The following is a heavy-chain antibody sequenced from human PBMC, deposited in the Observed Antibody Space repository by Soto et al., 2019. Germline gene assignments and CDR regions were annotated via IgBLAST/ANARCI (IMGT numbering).Heavy chain of an antibody. Sequence: QVQLQESGPGLVKPSETLSLTCTVSGGSVSGHYWSWIRQPPGKGLEWIGYIYYSGSTTYNPSLKSRVTIGVDTSKNQFSLRLSSVTAADTAVYYCARTVAAAAPEVLDFWGRGTLVIVSS. J-gene: IGHJ1*01. CDR2: IYYSGST. V-gene: IGHV4-59*02. CDR3: ARTVAAAAPEVLDF. CDR1: GGSVSGHY. D-gene: IGHD6-13*01.